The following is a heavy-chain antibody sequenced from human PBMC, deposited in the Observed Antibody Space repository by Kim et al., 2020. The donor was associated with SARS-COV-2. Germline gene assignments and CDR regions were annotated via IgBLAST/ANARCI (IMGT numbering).Heavy chain of an antibody. V-gene: IGHV3-73*01. CDR3: TRVPGTTSALWDAFDI. Sequence: GGSLRLSCAASDFTFSDSAMHWVRQASGKGLEWVGRIRSKSNSYSTAYAASVKGRFTISRDDSKNTAYLQMNSLKTEDTSVYYCTRVPGTTSALWDAFDIWGQGTMVTVSS. D-gene: IGHD1-1*01. J-gene: IGHJ3*02. CDR2: IRSKSNSYST. CDR1: DFTFSDSA.